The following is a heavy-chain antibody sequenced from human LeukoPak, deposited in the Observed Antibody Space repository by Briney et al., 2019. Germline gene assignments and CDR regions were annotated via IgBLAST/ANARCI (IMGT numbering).Heavy chain of an antibody. Sequence: GGSLRLSCAGSGFTFSNYWVHWVRQAPGKGLDWVSYISSSGSTIYYADSVKGRFTISRDNAKNSLYLQMNSLRAEDTAVYYCASEHHCGDSDHDAFDIWGQGTVVTVSS. CDR1: GFTFSNYW. J-gene: IGHJ3*02. D-gene: IGHD4-17*01. V-gene: IGHV3-48*04. CDR2: ISSSGSTI. CDR3: ASEHHCGDSDHDAFDI.